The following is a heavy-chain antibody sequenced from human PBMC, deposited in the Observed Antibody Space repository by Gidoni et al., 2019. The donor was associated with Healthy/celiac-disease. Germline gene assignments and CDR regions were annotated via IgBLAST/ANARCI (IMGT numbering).Heavy chain of an antibody. CDR1: GYSFTSYW. CDR3: ARPDIVATRDYYYYGMDV. J-gene: IGHJ6*02. CDR2: IDPSDSYT. V-gene: IGHV5-10-1*03. D-gene: IGHD5-12*01. Sequence: EVQLVQSGAEVKKPGESLRISCKGSGYSFTSYWISWVRQMPGKGLEWMGRIDPSDSYTNYSPSFQGHVTISADKSISTAYLQWSSLKASDTAMYYCARPDIVATRDYYYYGMDVWGQGTTVTVSS.